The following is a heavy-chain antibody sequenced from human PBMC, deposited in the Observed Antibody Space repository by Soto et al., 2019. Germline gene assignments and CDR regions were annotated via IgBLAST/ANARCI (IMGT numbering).Heavy chain of an antibody. V-gene: IGHV3-23*01. CDR3: AKAGFVLRFLEWLSRTTHFDY. J-gene: IGHJ4*02. CDR2: ISGSGGST. Sequence: GGSLRLSCAASGFTFSSYAMSWVRQAPGKGLEWVSAISGSGGSTYYADSVKGRFTISRDNSKNTLYLQMNSLRAEDTAVYYCAKAGFVLRFLEWLSRTTHFDYWGQGTLVTVSS. CDR1: GFTFSSYA. D-gene: IGHD3-3*01.